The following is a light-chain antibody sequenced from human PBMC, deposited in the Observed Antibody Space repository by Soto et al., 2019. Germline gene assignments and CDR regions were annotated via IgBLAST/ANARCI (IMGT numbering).Light chain of an antibody. Sequence: NFMLTQPHSVSESPGKTVTISCTGSSGRIASNYVQWYQQRPVIAPTAVIYEYNQRHSGVPDRFSGSIDRSSNSASLTISGLKTEYEADYYCQSYDSSAVVFGGGTKLTVI. J-gene: IGLJ2*01. CDR2: EYN. CDR3: QSYDSSAVV. V-gene: IGLV6-57*02. CDR1: SGRIASNY.